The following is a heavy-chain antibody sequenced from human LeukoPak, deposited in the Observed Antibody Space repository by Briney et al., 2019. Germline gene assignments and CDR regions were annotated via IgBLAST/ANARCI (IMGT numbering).Heavy chain of an antibody. CDR2: INHSGST. CDR3: ARGRRITMVRGVYYYFDY. D-gene: IGHD3-10*01. Sequence: PSETLSLTCAVYGGSLSGYYWSWIRQPPGKGLEWIGEINHSGSTNYNPSLKSRVTISVDTSKNQFSLKLSSVTAADTAVYYCARGRRITMVRGVYYYFDYWGQGTLVTVSS. V-gene: IGHV4-34*01. J-gene: IGHJ4*02. CDR1: GGSLSGYY.